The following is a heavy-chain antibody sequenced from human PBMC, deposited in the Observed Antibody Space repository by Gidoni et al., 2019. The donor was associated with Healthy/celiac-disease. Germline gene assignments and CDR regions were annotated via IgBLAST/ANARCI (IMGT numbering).Heavy chain of an antibody. Sequence: EVQLVESGGGLVQPGGSLRLSCAASGFTFRMSWVRQAPGKGLEWVANIKQDGSEKYYVDSVKGRFTISRDNAKNSLYLQMNSLRAEDTAVYYCARDTSETYYDFWSGYYGRTLFDYWGQGTLVTVSS. CDR1: GFTFR. CDR3: ARDTSETYYDFWSGYYGRTLFDY. CDR2: IKQDGSEK. D-gene: IGHD3-3*01. J-gene: IGHJ4*02. V-gene: IGHV3-7*01.